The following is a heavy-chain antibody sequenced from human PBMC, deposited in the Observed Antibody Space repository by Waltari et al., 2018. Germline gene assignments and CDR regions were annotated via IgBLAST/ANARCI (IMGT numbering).Heavy chain of an antibody. CDR3: AKDKGAYYFDY. CDR1: GFTFSSCG. V-gene: IGHV3-30*02. Sequence: QVQLVESGGGVVQPGGSLRLSCAASGFTFSSCGMHWVRQAPGKGLEWVAFIRYDGSNKYYADSVKGRFTISRDNSKNTLYLQMNSLRAEDTAVYYCAKDKGAYYFDYWGQGTLVTVSS. J-gene: IGHJ4*02. CDR2: IRYDGSNK.